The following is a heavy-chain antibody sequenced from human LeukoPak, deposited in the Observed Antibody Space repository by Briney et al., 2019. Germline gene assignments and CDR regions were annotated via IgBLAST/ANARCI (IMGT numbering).Heavy chain of an antibody. V-gene: IGHV4-38-2*02. CDR3: ARGAGSY. D-gene: IGHD3-10*01. J-gene: IGHJ4*02. Sequence: SETLSLTCTVSGYSISSGYYWSWIRQPPGKGLEWIGEINHSGSTNYNPSLKSRVTISVDTSKNQFSLKLSSVTAADTAVYYCARGAGSYWGQGTLVTVSS. CDR2: INHSGST. CDR1: GYSISSGYY.